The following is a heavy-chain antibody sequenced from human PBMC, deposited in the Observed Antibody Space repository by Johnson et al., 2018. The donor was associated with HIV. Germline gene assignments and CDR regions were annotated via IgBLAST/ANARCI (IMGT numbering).Heavy chain of an antibody. CDR1: GFTFSSYA. J-gene: IGHJ3*02. CDR3: ARALGDFWSGYPAFYI. V-gene: IGHV3-64*01. CDR2: ISSNGGST. Sequence: VQLVESGGGVVQPGRSLRLSCAASGFTFSSYAMHWVRQAPGKGLEYVSAISSNGGSTYYANSVKGRFTISRDNSKNTLYLQMNSLRAEDTAVYYCARALGDFWSGYPAFYIWGQGTMVTVSS. D-gene: IGHD3-3*01.